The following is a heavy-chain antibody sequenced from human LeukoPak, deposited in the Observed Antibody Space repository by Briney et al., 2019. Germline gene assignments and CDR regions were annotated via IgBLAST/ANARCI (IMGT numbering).Heavy chain of an antibody. Sequence: ASVEVSCKASGNTFTAYYIHWVRQAPGQGLEWMGWINPNSGDTNYAQKFQGRVTMTRDTSIITAYMEVSRLTSDDTAVYYCARASYGYPFYWGQGTLVTVSS. CDR3: ARASYGYPFY. D-gene: IGHD3-16*01. CDR2: INPNSGDT. J-gene: IGHJ4*02. CDR1: GNTFTAYY. V-gene: IGHV1-2*02.